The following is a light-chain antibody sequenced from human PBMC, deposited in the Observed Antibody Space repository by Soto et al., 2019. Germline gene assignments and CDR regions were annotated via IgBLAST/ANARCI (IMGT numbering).Light chain of an antibody. CDR1: QSISSY. CDR2: AAS. CDR3: QQLNSYPQT. V-gene: IGKV1-39*01. J-gene: IGKJ5*01. Sequence: IQLAPSTSSLSASVGDRVTLTCRASQSISSYLNWYQQKPGKAPKLLIYAASSLQSGVPSRFSGSGSGPDFTLTISSLQPEDSATYFCQQLNSYPQTFAQGTRLEI.